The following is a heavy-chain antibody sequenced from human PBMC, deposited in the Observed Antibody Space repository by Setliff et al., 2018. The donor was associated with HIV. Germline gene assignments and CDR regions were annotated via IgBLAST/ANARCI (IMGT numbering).Heavy chain of an antibody. J-gene: IGHJ6*03. V-gene: IGHV1-69*06. D-gene: IGHD3-3*01. CDR1: GGTFSSYA. Sequence: SVKVSCKVSGGTFSSYAISWVRQAPGQGPEWMGRIIPIFGTANYAQKFQGRVTITADKSTSTAYMALSSLRSEDTAVYYCARDPGEGGGGFLDWTIGYYYYMDVWGKGATVTSP. CDR2: IIPIFGTA. CDR3: ARDPGEGGGGFLDWTIGYYYYMDV.